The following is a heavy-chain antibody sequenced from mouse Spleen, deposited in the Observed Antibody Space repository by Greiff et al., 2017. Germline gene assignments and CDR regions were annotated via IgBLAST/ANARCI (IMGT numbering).Heavy chain of an antibody. D-gene: IGHD2-14*01. CDR3: ARGRYYRYDGFAY. CDR2: ISYDGSN. CDR1: GYSFTSGYY. Sequence: EVQLMESGPGLVKPSQSLSLTCSVTGYSFTSGYYWYLIRQLPGNKLEWTGYISYDGSNNYNPALKNRISITRDTSKNQIFLKLNTVTTEDTATYYCARGRYYRYDGFAYWGQGTLVTVSA. J-gene: IGHJ3*01. V-gene: IGHV3-6*01.